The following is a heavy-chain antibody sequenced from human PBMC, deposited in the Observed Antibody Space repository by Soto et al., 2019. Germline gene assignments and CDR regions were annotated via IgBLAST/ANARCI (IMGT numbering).Heavy chain of an antibody. CDR3: ARDSRRGWLQLYYFDY. J-gene: IGHJ4*02. Sequence: GGSLRLSCAASGFTFSSYWMSWVRQAPGKGLEWVANIKQDGSEKYYVDSVKGRFTISRDNAKNSLYLQMNSLRAEDTAVYYCARDSRRGWLQLYYFDYWGQGTLVTVSS. D-gene: IGHD5-12*01. V-gene: IGHV3-7*03. CDR2: IKQDGSEK. CDR1: GFTFSSYW.